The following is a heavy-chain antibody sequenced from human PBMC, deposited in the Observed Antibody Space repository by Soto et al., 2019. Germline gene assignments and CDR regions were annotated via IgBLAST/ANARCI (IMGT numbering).Heavy chain of an antibody. CDR1: GYTFTGYY. CDR3: ARVYCSGGGCYGIDY. V-gene: IGHV1-46*01. D-gene: IGHD2-15*01. CDR2: ISPSGGST. Sequence: QVQLVQSGAEVKKPGASVKVSCKASGYTFTGYYMHWVRQAPGQGLEWMGIISPSGGSTTYAQKFQRRVRMTRDTSRSTVYMELSSLRSEDTAVYYCARVYCSGGGCYGIDYWGQGTLVTVSS. J-gene: IGHJ4*02.